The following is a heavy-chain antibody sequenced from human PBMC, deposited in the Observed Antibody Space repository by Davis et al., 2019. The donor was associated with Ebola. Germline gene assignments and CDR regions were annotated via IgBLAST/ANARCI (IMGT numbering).Heavy chain of an antibody. Sequence: PSETLSLTCAVYGGSFSGYYWSWIRQPPGKGLEWIGEINHSGSTNYNQSLKSRVTISVDTSKNQFSLKLSSVTAADTAVYYCFGGNSDYWGQETLVTVSS. V-gene: IGHV4-34*01. CDR3: FGGNSDY. CDR1: GGSFSGYY. J-gene: IGHJ4*02. CDR2: INHSGST. D-gene: IGHD4-23*01.